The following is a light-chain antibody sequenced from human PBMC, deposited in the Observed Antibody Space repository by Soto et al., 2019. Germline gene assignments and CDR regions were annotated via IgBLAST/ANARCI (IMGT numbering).Light chain of an antibody. CDR2: EVS. V-gene: IGLV2-8*01. CDR1: SSDVGGYNY. J-gene: IGLJ1*01. Sequence: QSVLTQPPSASGSPGQSVTISCTGTSSDVGGYNYVSWYQQHPGKAPKLMIYEVSKRPSGVPDRFSGSKPGNTASLTVSGLQAEDEADYYCSSFAGSVYVFGTGTKVTVL. CDR3: SSFAGSVYV.